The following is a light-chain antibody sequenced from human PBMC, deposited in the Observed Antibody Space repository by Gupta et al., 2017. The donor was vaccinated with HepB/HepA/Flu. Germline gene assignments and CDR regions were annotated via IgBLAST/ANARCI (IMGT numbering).Light chain of an antibody. J-gene: IGKJ1*01. V-gene: IGKV1-39*01. CDR3: QQSYEIPRT. Sequence: DIKMTQSPSSLSASVGDRVTITCRASQGIGTYLNWYQQRPGKAPNVLIYVASTSESGVPSRFGGSGSGTDFTLTISNLQPEDFGTYFCQQSYEIPRTFGQGTKVEMK. CDR1: QGIGTY. CDR2: VAS.